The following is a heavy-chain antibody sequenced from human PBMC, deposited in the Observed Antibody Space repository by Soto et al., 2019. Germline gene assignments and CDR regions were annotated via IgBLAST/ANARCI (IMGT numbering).Heavy chain of an antibody. V-gene: IGHV4-31*03. J-gene: IGHJ5*02. D-gene: IGHD2-2*01. CDR1: GGSISSGGYY. CDR3: ARGYCSSTSCYGGNWFDP. CDR2: IDYSGST. Sequence: QVQLQESGPGLVKPSQTLSLTCTVSGGSISSGGYYWSLIRQHPGKGLEWIGYIDYSGSTYYNPSLKRRVTISVDTSKNQFSLKLSSVTAADAAVYYCARGYCSSTSCYGGNWFDPWGQGTLVTVSS.